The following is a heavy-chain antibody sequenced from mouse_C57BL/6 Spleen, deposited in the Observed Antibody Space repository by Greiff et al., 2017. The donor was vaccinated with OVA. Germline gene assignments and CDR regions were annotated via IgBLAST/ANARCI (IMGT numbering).Heavy chain of an antibody. V-gene: IGHV1-39*01. Sequence: EVQLQQSGPELVKPGASVKISCKASGYTFTDYNMNWVKQSQGKSLEWIALINPDSGTTFYNKKFKGKSTMTVDKSSSTAYMQLSSLTSEDTAVYYCARLSTVDFDYWGQGTTVTVAS. J-gene: IGHJ2*01. CDR3: ARLSTVDFDY. CDR2: INPDSGTT. D-gene: IGHD1-1*01. CDR1: GYTFTDYN.